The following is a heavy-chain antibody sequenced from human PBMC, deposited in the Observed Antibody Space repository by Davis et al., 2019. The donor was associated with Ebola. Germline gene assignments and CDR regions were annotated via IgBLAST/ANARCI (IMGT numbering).Heavy chain of an antibody. J-gene: IGHJ6*02. CDR3: ASRGYCSGGSCYRYYYYYGMDV. CDR2: IIPIFGTA. CDR1: GGTFSSYA. V-gene: IGHV1-69*13. D-gene: IGHD2-15*01. Sequence: SVKVSCKASGGTFSSYAISWVRQAPGHGLEWMGGIIPIFGTANYAQKFQGRVTITADESTSTAYMELSSLRSEDTAVYYCASRGYCSGGSCYRYYYYYGMDVWGQGTTVTVSS.